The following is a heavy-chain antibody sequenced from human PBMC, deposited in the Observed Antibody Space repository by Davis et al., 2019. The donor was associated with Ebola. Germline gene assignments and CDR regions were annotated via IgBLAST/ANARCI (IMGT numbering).Heavy chain of an antibody. D-gene: IGHD6-6*01. Sequence: PGGSLRLSCAASGFTIRSHSMNWVRQAPRTGLECVSSIGSTTNFIYYADSVKGRFTISRDNAKNSLYLQMNSLRAEDTAVYYCARDGSNSYFDYWGQGNLVTVSS. J-gene: IGHJ4*02. CDR3: ARDGSNSYFDY. V-gene: IGHV3-21*01. CDR2: IGSTTNFI. CDR1: GFTIRSHS.